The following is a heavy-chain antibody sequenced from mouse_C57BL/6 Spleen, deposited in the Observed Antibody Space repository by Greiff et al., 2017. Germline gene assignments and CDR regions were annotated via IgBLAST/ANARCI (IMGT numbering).Heavy chain of an antibody. Sequence: EVKLQQSGPELVKPGASVKISCKASGYTFTDYYMNWVKQSHGKSLEWIGDINPNNGGTSYNQKFKGKATLTVDKSSSTAYMELRSLTSEDSAVYYCATGTAWFAYWGQGTLVTVSA. J-gene: IGHJ3*01. CDR2: INPNNGGT. V-gene: IGHV1-26*01. CDR3: ATGTAWFAY. CDR1: GYTFTDYY. D-gene: IGHD4-1*01.